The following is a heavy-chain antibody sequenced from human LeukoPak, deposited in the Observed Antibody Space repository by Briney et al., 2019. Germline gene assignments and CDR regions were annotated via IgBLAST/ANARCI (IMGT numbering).Heavy chain of an antibody. J-gene: IGHJ4*02. Sequence: SETLSLTCTVSGYSISSGYYWGWIRQPPGKGLEWIGSIYHSGSTYYNPSLKSRVTISVDTSKNQFSLKLSSVTAADTAVYYCARDGPEGYCSGGSCPFDYWGQGVLVTVSS. CDR3: ARDGPEGYCSGGSCPFDY. CDR2: IYHSGST. D-gene: IGHD2-15*01. V-gene: IGHV4-38-2*02. CDR1: GYSISSGYY.